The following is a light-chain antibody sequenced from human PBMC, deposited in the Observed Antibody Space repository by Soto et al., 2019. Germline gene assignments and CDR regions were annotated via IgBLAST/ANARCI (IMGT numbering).Light chain of an antibody. CDR1: SSDIGGYNY. J-gene: IGLJ2*01. V-gene: IGLV2-14*01. CDR2: EVS. CDR3: SSYTSSSPVV. Sequence: QSALTQPASVSGSPGQSITISCTGTSSDIGGYNYVSWYQQHPGKAPKLMIYEVSNRPSGVSNRFSGSKSGHTASLTISGLQAEDEADYYCSSYTSSSPVVFGGGTKLTVL.